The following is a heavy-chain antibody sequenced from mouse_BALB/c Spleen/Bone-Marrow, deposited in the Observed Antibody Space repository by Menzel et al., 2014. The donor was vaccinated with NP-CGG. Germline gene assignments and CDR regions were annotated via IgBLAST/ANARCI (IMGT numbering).Heavy chain of an antibody. D-gene: IGHD2-4*01. CDR1: GYTFTIYW. V-gene: IGHV1S81*02. CDR2: INPSNGRT. J-gene: IGHJ3*01. Sequence: QVQLQQSGAELVKPGASVKLSCKASGYTFTIYWMHWVKQRPGQGLEWIGEINPSNGRTNYNEKFKSKATLTVDKSSSTAYMQLSSLTSEDSAVYYCARWGITLAYWGHKTLVTVSA. CDR3: ARWGITLAY.